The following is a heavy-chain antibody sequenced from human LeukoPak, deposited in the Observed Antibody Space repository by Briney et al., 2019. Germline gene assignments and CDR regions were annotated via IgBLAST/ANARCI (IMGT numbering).Heavy chain of an antibody. CDR3: AKAGITIFGVVPYYFDY. J-gene: IGHJ4*02. CDR2: IYSGGST. CDR1: GFTVSSNY. V-gene: IGHV3-53*05. Sequence: GGSLRLSCAASGFTVSSNYMSWVRQAPGKGLEWVSVIYSGGSTYYADSVKGRFTISRDNSKNTLYLQMNSLRAEDTAVYYCAKAGITIFGVVPYYFDYWGQGTLVTVSS. D-gene: IGHD3-3*01.